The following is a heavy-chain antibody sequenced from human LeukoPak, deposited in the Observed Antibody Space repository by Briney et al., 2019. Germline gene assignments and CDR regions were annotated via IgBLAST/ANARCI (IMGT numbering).Heavy chain of an antibody. Sequence: RASVKVSCKASGYTFTSYYMHWVRQAPGQGLEWMGIINPSGGSTSYAQKFQGRVTMTRDTSTSTVYMELSSLRSEDTAVYYCARGVGSRWTYDSSGYLNGPWGQGTLVTVSS. V-gene: IGHV1-46*01. CDR1: GYTFTSYY. J-gene: IGHJ5*02. CDR2: INPSGGST. D-gene: IGHD3-22*01. CDR3: ARGVGSRWTYDSSGYLNGP.